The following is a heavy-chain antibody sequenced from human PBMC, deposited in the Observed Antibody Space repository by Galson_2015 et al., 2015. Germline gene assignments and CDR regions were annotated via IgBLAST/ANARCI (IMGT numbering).Heavy chain of an antibody. CDR3: AIDSPILRLGEFLGYFDP. CDR2: ISSSSSTI. CDR1: GFTFSSYS. Sequence: SLRLSCAASGFTFSSYSMNWVRQAPGKGLEWVSYISSSSSTIYYADSVKGRFTISRDNAKNSLYLQMNSLRDEDTAVYYCAIDSPILRLGEFLGYFDPWGRGTLVTVSS. V-gene: IGHV3-48*02. J-gene: IGHJ2*01. D-gene: IGHD3-16*01.